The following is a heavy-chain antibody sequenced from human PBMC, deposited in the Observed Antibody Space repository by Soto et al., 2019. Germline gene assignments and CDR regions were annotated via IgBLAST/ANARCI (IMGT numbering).Heavy chain of an antibody. CDR1: GYTFTSYD. J-gene: IGHJ3*02. D-gene: IGHD2-15*01. V-gene: IGHV1-8*01. CDR3: ARGDSSKEAFDI. CDR2: MNPNSGNT. Sequence: ASVKVSCKASGYTFTSYDINWVRQATGQGLEWMGWMNPNSGNTGYAQKFQGRVTMTRNTSISTAYMELSSLRSEDTAVYYCARGDSSKEAFDIWGQGTMVTVSS.